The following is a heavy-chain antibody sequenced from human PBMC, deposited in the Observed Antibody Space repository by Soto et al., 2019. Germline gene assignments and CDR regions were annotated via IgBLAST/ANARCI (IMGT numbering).Heavy chain of an antibody. CDR1: GGTFSSYA. CDR2: IIPIFGTA. V-gene: IGHV1-69*06. CDR3: AMWLTSPSSGYYYYYYGRDV. D-gene: IGHD6-19*01. J-gene: IGHJ6*02. Sequence: SVKVSCKASGGTFSSYAISWVRQAPGQGLEWMGGIIPIFGTANYAQKFQGRVTITADKSTSTAYMELSSLRSEDTAVHYCAMWLTSPSSGYYYYYYGRDVWGQGTTVTVSS.